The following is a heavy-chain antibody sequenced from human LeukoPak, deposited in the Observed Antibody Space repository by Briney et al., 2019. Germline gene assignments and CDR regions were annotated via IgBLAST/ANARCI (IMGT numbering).Heavy chain of an antibody. CDR1: GFTFSSYG. V-gene: IGHV3-23*01. J-gene: IGHJ4*02. CDR2: INAGGSST. Sequence: GGSLRLSCAASGFTFSSYGISWVRQAPGKGLEWASHINAGGSSTYYTGSVKGRFTISRDNSKNTVYLQMNSLRAEDTALYYCAKIVWNTYVYFDYWGQGTPVTVSS. D-gene: IGHD3-16*01. CDR3: AKIVWNTYVYFDY.